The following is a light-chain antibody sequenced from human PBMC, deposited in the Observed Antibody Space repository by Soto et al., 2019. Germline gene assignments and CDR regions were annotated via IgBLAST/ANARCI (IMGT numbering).Light chain of an antibody. CDR1: QGIDTS. CDR3: HPLHGYPVT. V-gene: IGKV1-9*01. J-gene: IGKJ5*01. CDR2: AAS. Sequence: IRITQTPCAPCGSGVEISAVACPASQGIDTSLAWYQQKPGKAPKLLIYAASNFQSGVPSTFSGSRSGTPFSPSLSSLHPEHFATYSGHPLHGYPVTLNQGTRLEIK.